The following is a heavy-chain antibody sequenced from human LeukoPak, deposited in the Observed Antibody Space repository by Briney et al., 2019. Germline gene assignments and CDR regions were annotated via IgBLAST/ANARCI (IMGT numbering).Heavy chain of an antibody. D-gene: IGHD2-15*01. J-gene: IGHJ4*02. V-gene: IGHV1-8*01. CDR1: GYTFTSYD. CDR2: MNPNSGNT. Sequence: ASVKVSCKASGYTFTSYDIHWVRQATGQGLDWMGWMNPNSGNTGYAQKFQGRVTMPRNSSITTAYMELSSLRSEDTAVYYCARRHGRCSDGSCYYPDYWGQGTLVTVSS. CDR3: ARRHGRCSDGSCYYPDY.